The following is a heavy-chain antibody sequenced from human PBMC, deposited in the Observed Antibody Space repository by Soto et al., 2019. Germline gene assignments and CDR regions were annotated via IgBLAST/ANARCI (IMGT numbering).Heavy chain of an antibody. V-gene: IGHV1-8*01. CDR3: ARTLAYCGGDCYGRHNDAFDI. Sequence: QVQLVQSGAEVKKPGASVKVSCKASGYTFTTYDVNWVRQATGQGPEWMGWMNPNSGNTGYAQKFQGRVTMTRNTSIXXAXMVXSSLRSEDTAVYYCARTLAYCGGDCYGRHNDAFDIWGQGTMVTVSS. CDR1: GYTFTTYD. J-gene: IGHJ3*02. D-gene: IGHD2-21*02. CDR2: MNPNSGNT.